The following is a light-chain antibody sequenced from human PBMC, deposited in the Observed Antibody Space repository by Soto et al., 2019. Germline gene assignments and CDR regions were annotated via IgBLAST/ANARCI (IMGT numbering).Light chain of an antibody. CDR1: RILRST. Sequence: EIVLTQSPGTLSLSPGERATLSCRASRILRSTLAWYQRKPGQAPRLLFYGASSRATGIPDRFSGSGSGTDFTLTISRREPEDFAVYYCRQYGSSPSYTFGQGTKLEIK. V-gene: IGKV3-20*01. CDR2: GAS. J-gene: IGKJ2*01. CDR3: RQYGSSPSYT.